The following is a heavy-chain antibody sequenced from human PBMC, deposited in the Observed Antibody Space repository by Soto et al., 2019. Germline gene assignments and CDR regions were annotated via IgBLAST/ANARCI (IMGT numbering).Heavy chain of an antibody. V-gene: IGHV4-4*02. CDR1: SGSISSSNW. Sequence: QVQLQESGPGLVKPSGTLSLTCAVSSGSISSSNWWSWVRQPPRKGLEWIGEIYHSGSTNYNPSLKMRVTISVDKSKNQFSLKLSSVTAADTAVYYCARGEQWLVDYWYFDLWGRGTLVTVSS. D-gene: IGHD6-19*01. CDR2: IYHSGST. CDR3: ARGEQWLVDYWYFDL. J-gene: IGHJ2*01.